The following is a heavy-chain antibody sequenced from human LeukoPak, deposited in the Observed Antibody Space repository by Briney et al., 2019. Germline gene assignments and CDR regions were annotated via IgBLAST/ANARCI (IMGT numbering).Heavy chain of an antibody. D-gene: IGHD2-15*01. CDR2: ISGRSGYI. Sequence: GGSLRLSCAASGFTFSSFSMNWVRQAPGKGLEWVSSISGRSGYIYYADSVRGRFTISRDNAKNTLYLQLNSLRADDTAVYYCARVPSDIVVVEPATPDFWGQGTLVTVSS. CDR1: GFTFSSFS. J-gene: IGHJ4*02. V-gene: IGHV3-21*01. CDR3: ARVPSDIVVVEPATPDF.